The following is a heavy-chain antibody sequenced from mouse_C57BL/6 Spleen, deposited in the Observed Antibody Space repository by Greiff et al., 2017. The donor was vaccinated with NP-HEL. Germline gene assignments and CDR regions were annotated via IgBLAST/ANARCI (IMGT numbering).Heavy chain of an antibody. V-gene: IGHV1-5*01. Sequence: VQLQQSGTVLARPGASVKMSCKTSGYTFTSYWMHWVKQRPGQGLEWIGAIYPGNSDTSYNQKFKGKAKLTAVTSASTAYMELSSLTNEDSAVYYCKAVVATGGYFDVWGTGTTVTVSS. CDR3: KAVVATGGYFDV. CDR1: GYTFTSYW. J-gene: IGHJ1*03. D-gene: IGHD1-1*01. CDR2: IYPGNSDT.